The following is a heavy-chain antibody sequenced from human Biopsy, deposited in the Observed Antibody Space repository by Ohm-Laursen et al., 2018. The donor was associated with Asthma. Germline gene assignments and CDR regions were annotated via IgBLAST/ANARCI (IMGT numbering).Heavy chain of an antibody. CDR1: GFTFRSYA. V-gene: IGHV3-30-3*01. Sequence: SLRLSCSASGFTFRSYAMHWVRQAPGKGLEWVAVGGSYYDGGLKYYADSVNGRFTVSRDDSKNTLYLQMNSLRPDDTAVCYCARDVMEWYLPAFDFWGQGTLVTVSS. D-gene: IGHD3-3*01. J-gene: IGHJ4*02. CDR2: GGSYYDGGLK. CDR3: ARDVMEWYLPAFDF.